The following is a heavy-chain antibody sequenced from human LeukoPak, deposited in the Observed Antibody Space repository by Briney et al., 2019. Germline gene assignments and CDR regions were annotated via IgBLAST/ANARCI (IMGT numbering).Heavy chain of an antibody. J-gene: IGHJ4*02. V-gene: IGHV1-2*02. CDR1: GYSLTVYQ. Sequence: AAVTVSCMACGYSLTVYQMHWVRQAPGQGEGGVGWINTNTGGTNYTQKLQGRGTINRDTSNSKAYMELSRQRSDDRDIYYFVSAGFAYWGQGTLVTVSS. CDR2: INTNTGGT. CDR3: VSAGFAY.